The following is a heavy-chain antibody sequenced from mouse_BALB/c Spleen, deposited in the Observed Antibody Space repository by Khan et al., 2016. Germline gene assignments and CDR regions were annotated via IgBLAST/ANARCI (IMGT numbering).Heavy chain of an antibody. CDR2: ISSGGSYT. J-gene: IGHJ1*01. CDR3: ARYDYDTRWYFDV. CDR1: GFTFSRYA. Sequence: EVELVESGGGLVMPGGSLKLSCAASGFTFSRYAMSWVRQTPEKRLEWVATISSGGSYTYYPDSVKGRFPISRDNAKNTLYLQMSRLRSEDTAMYYCARYDYDTRWYFDVWGAGTTVTVSS. V-gene: IGHV5-9-1*01. D-gene: IGHD2-4*01.